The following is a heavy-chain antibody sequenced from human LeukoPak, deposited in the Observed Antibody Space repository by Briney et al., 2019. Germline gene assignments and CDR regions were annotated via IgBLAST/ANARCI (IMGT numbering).Heavy chain of an antibody. V-gene: IGHV1-46*01. CDR2: INPSGGST. CDR1: GYTFTSYY. Sequence: GASVKVSCKASGYTFTSYYLHWVRQAPGQGLEWMGIINPSGGSTTYARKFQGRVTMTRDTSTSTVYIELSSLRSDDTAVYYCARIITMIVVAPDYWGQGTLVTVSS. J-gene: IGHJ4*02. CDR3: ARIITMIVVAPDY. D-gene: IGHD3-22*01.